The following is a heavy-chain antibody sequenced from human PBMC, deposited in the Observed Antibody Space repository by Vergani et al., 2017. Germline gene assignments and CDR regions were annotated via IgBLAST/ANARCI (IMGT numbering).Heavy chain of an antibody. V-gene: IGHV3-21*01. CDR2: ISSSSSYI. Sequence: EVQLVESGGGLVKPGGSLRLSCAASGFTFSSYSMNWVRQAPGKGLEWVSSISSSSSYIYYADSVKGRFTISRDNAKNSLYLQMNSLRAEDTAVYYCARDQYVVRGVRRLYWYFDLWGRGTLVTVSS. D-gene: IGHD3-10*01. J-gene: IGHJ2*01. CDR1: GFTFSSYS. CDR3: ARDQYVVRGVRRLYWYFDL.